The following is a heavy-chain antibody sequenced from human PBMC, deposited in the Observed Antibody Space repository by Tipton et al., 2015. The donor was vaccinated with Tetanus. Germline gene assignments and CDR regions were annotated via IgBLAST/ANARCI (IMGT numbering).Heavy chain of an antibody. CDR2: INPSGGST. D-gene: IGHD2-2*01. CDR3: ARVVPMYPMPNWFDP. J-gene: IGHJ5*02. V-gene: IGHV1-46*03. CDR1: GYTFTSYY. Sequence: QLVQSGAEVKKPGASVKVSCKASGYTFTSYYMHWVRQAPGQGLEWMGIINPSGGSTSYAQKFQGRVTMTRDTSTSTVYMELSSLRAEDTAVYYCARVVPMYPMPNWFDPWGQGTLVTVSS.